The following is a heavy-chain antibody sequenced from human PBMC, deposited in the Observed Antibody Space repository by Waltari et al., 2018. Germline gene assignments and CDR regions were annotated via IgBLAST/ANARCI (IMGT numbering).Heavy chain of an antibody. V-gene: IGHV1-46*01. CDR2: ISPSGGNT. J-gene: IGHJ5*02. D-gene: IGHD2-15*01. CDR1: GYTFINYY. CDR3: ARGVMGDIVVVVAATRLDP. Sequence: QVQMVQSGAEVKKPGASVKVSCKASGYTFINYYIHWVRQAPGQGLEWMGRISPSGGNTVYADKFQGRVTMTRDTSTSTVHMELSSLTSEDTAVYYCARGVMGDIVVVVAATRLDPWGQGTLVTVSS.